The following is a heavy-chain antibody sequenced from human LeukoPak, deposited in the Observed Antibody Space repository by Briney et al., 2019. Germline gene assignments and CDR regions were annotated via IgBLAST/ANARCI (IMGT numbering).Heavy chain of an antibody. CDR1: GGSFSGYY. CDR3: VRDQPIGYSNGYPFDY. CDR2: INHSGGT. Sequence: SETLSLTCAVYGGSFSGYYWSWIRQPPGKGLEWIGEINHSGGTNYNPSLKSRVTISVDTSKNQFSLKLSSVTAADTAVYYCVRDQPIGYSNGYPFDYWGQGTLVTVSS. D-gene: IGHD5-18*01. V-gene: IGHV4-34*01. J-gene: IGHJ4*02.